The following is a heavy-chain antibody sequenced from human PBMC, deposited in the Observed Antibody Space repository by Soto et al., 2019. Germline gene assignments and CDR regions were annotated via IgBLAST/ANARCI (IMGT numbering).Heavy chain of an antibody. CDR2: INPKNGGT. Sequence: SVKVSCKTSGYTFTYFYIHWVRLAPGQGLEWMGWINPKNGGTSHAQKFQGRVTMTRDTSISTVYMELNSLTSDDRGIYYCARRDSSGSLDFWGQGTLVTVSS. CDR3: ARRDSSGSLDF. J-gene: IGHJ4*02. D-gene: IGHD5-18*01. CDR1: GYTFTYFY. V-gene: IGHV1-2*02.